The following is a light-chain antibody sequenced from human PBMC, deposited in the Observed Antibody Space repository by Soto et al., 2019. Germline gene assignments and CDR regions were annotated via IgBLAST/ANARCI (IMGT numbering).Light chain of an antibody. Sequence: DIHMTQSPSTLSASVGDRVTITCRASQSISSWLAWYQQKPGKAPNLLIYKASSLESGVPSRFSGSGSGTEFTLTISSLQPDDFATYFCQQYANYYTFGQGTKLEIK. CDR2: KAS. V-gene: IGKV1-5*03. J-gene: IGKJ2*01. CDR1: QSISSW. CDR3: QQYANYYT.